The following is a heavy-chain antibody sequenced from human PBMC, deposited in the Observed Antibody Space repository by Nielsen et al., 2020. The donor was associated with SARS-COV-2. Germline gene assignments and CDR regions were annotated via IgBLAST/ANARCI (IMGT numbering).Heavy chain of an antibody. V-gene: IGHV3-23*01. CDR1: GFTFSNFA. J-gene: IGHJ6*02. CDR3: TRRVAGGTMDV. Sequence: GESLKISCAASGFTFSNFAMNWVRQAPGKGLEWVSTIGVSGGGTYYADSLKGRFTISRDNSKNTLYLQMNSLGADDTAIYYCTRRVAGGTMDVWGQGTTVTVSS. D-gene: IGHD6-19*01. CDR2: IGVSGGGT.